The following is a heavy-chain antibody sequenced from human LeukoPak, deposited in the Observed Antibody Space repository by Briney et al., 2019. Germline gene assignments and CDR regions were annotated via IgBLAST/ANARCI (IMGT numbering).Heavy chain of an antibody. CDR3: ASERPSSSWYDY. CDR2: IYQDGTEK. V-gene: IGHV3-7*01. CDR1: GFPFSTYL. D-gene: IGHD6-13*01. J-gene: IGHJ4*02. Sequence: GGSLRFSCAASGFPFSTYLMTWVRQAPGKGLEWVANIYQDGTEKYYVASVKGRFSISRDNAKNSLYLQMNSLRAEDTAVYYCASERPSSSWYDYWGQGTLVTVSS.